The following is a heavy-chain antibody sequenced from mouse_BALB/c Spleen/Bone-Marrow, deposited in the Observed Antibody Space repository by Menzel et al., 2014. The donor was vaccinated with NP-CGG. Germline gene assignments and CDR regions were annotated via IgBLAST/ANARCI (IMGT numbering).Heavy chain of an antibody. V-gene: IGHV1S22*01. J-gene: IGHJ2*01. CDR2: IYPGSSSS. Sequence: LQQSGSEPVRPGASVKLSCKASGYTFTSYWMHWVKQRPGQGLEWIGNIYPGSSSSNYDEKFKSKATLTVDTSSSTAYMQLTSLTSEDSAIYYCTRWGLRRIDYWGQGTTLTVSS. CDR1: GYTFTSYW. CDR3: TRWGLRRIDY. D-gene: IGHD2-4*01.